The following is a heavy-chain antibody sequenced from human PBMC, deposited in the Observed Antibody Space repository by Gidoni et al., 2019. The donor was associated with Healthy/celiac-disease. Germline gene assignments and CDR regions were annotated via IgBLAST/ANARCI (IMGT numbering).Heavy chain of an antibody. CDR1: GGSFCGYY. J-gene: IGHJ5*02. CDR2: INHSGST. D-gene: IGHD3-10*01. Sequence: QVQLQQWGAGLLKPSETLSLTCAVYGGSFCGYYWSWILQPPGKGLEWIGEINHSGSTNYNPSLKSRVTISVDTSKNQFSLKLSSVTAADTAVYYCAREKNYYGSGSSPFDPWGQGTLVTVSS. CDR3: AREKNYYGSGSSPFDP. V-gene: IGHV4-34*01.